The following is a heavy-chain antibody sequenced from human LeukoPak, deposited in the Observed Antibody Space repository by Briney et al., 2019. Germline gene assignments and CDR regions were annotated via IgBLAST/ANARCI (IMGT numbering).Heavy chain of an antibody. CDR2: IYYSGST. V-gene: IGHV4-59*08. D-gene: IGHD3-10*01. CDR1: GGSISSYC. Sequence: PSETLSLTCTVSGGSISSYCWSWIRQPPGKGLEWIGYIYYSGSTNYNPSLKSRVTISVDTSKNQFSLKLSSVTAADTAVYYCARLAYYGSGSYYGNWFDPWGQGTLVTVSS. CDR3: ARLAYYGSGSYYGNWFDP. J-gene: IGHJ5*02.